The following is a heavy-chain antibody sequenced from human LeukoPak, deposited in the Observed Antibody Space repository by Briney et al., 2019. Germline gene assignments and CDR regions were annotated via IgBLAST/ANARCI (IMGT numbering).Heavy chain of an antibody. J-gene: IGHJ6*04. CDR3: ARNGYYRIDV. D-gene: IGHD2-8*01. CDR1: GDSITNDNW. V-gene: IGHV4-4*02. Sequence: PSETLSLTCTVSGDSITNDNWWSWVRQPPGKGLEWIGEIYHSGGTNYNPSLKSRVTISVDKSKNQFSLNVNSLTAADTAVYYCARNGYYRIDVWGKGTTVTVSS. CDR2: IYHSGGT.